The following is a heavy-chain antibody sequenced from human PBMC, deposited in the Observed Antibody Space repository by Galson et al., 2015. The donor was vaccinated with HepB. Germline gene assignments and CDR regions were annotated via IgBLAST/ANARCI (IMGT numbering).Heavy chain of an antibody. CDR1: GYTFTSYY. V-gene: IGHV1-46*03. Sequence: SVKVSCKASGYTFTSYYMHWVRQAPGQGLEWMGIINPSGGSTSYAQKFQGRVTMTRDTSTSTVYMKLSSLRSEDTAVYYCASRGGSYGGAVDYWGQGTLVTVSS. J-gene: IGHJ4*02. CDR3: ASRGGSYGGAVDY. CDR2: INPSGGST. D-gene: IGHD1-26*01.